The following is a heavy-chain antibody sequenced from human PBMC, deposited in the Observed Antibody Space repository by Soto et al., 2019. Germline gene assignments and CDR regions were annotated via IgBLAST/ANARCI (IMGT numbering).Heavy chain of an antibody. J-gene: IGHJ4*02. D-gene: IGHD3-10*01. CDR3: ARDRDDYGSGNYYNRIDF. Sequence: SVKVSCKASGGIFSTYAISWLRQAPGQGLERMGGIIPLFGTPNYAQRFQGRVTITADESTSTAYMELSRLRSEDTAVYYCARDRDDYGSGNYYNRIDFWGQGTLVTVSS. CDR2: IIPLFGTP. V-gene: IGHV1-69*13. CDR1: GGIFSTYA.